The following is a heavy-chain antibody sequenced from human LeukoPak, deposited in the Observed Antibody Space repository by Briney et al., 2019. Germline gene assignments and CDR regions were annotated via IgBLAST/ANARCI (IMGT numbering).Heavy chain of an antibody. V-gene: IGHV4-59*01. Sequence: SETLSLTCTVSRDSISGYSWSWIRQSPGKGLEWIGYIYYSGSTNYSPSLKSRVTISVDTSKTQFSLKLSYVTAADTAVYYCARVSWFPGSSYYYMDVWDKGTTVTVSS. CDR1: RDSISGYS. CDR3: ARVSWFPGSSYYYMDV. D-gene: IGHD3-9*01. J-gene: IGHJ6*03. CDR2: IYYSGST.